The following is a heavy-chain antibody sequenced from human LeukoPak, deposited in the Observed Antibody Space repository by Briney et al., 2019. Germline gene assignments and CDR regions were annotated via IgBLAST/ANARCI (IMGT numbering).Heavy chain of an antibody. V-gene: IGHV3-23*01. CDR1: GFTVSSNY. D-gene: IGHD2-15*01. J-gene: IGHJ4*02. Sequence: QAGGSLRLSCAASGFTVSSNYMSWVRQAPGKGLEWVSDISASASITKYADSVKGRFIISRDNSKNTLFLQMNSLTAEDTAVYYCATGAASIGWLSHDHWGQGTLVTVSS. CDR3: ATGAASIGWLSHDH. CDR2: ISASASIT.